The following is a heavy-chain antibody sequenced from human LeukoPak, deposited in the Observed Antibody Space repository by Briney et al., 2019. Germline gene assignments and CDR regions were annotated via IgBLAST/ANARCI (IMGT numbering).Heavy chain of an antibody. D-gene: IGHD3-22*01. CDR3: ARDLGMIVVGYYFDY. V-gene: IGHV3-30-3*01. CDR2: ISYDGSNK. Sequence: GGSLRLSCAASGFTFSDYAMHWVRQAPGKGLEWVAVISYDGSNKYYADSVKGRFTISRDNSKNTPYLQMNSLRAEDTAVYYCARDLGMIVVGYYFDYWGQGTLVTVSS. CDR1: GFTFSDYA. J-gene: IGHJ4*02.